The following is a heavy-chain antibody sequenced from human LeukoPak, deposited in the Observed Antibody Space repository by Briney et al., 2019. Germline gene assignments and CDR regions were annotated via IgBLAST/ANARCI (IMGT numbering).Heavy chain of an antibody. Sequence: SETLTLTCTVSGGSISSGGYYWSWIRQHPGKGLEWIGYIYYSGSTYYNPSLKSRVTISVDTSKNQFSLKLSSVTAADTAVYYCARGTYYYDSSGYKGFNYFDYWGQGTLVTVSS. CDR2: IYYSGST. CDR1: GGSISSGGYY. J-gene: IGHJ4*02. V-gene: IGHV4-31*03. D-gene: IGHD3-22*01. CDR3: ARGTYYYDSSGYKGFNYFDY.